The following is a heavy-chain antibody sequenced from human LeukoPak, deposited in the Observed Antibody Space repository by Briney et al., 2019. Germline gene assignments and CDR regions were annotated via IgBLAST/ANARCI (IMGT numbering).Heavy chain of an antibody. Sequence: SETLSLTCTVSGGSITSDSYYWGWIRQPPGKGLEWIGTIYYSGTTYYNPSLESRVTISVDTSKSQFSLKLSSVTAADTAVYYCARETSQKGAHYMDVWGKGTTVTISS. CDR3: ARETSQKGAHYMDV. V-gene: IGHV4-39*07. CDR2: IYYSGTT. D-gene: IGHD3-16*01. CDR1: GGSITSDSYY. J-gene: IGHJ6*03.